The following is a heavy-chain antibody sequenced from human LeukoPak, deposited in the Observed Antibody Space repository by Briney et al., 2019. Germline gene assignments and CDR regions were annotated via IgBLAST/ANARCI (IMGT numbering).Heavy chain of an antibody. J-gene: IGHJ4*02. CDR2: ISSNGGST. CDR1: GFTFSNYA. Sequence: PGGSLRLSCSVSGFTFSNYAMHWVRQAPGKGLEYVSGISSNGGSTYYADSVKGRFTISRDNSKNTLYLQMSSLRAEDTAVYYCARDFSYGYDYWGQGTLLTVSS. V-gene: IGHV3-64D*06. D-gene: IGHD5-18*01. CDR3: ARDFSYGYDY.